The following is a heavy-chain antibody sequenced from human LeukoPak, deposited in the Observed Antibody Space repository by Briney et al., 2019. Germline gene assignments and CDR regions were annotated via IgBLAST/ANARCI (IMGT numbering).Heavy chain of an antibody. D-gene: IGHD3-22*01. CDR3: AGDSYYYDSSGYYSFGY. CDR1: GGSISSYY. V-gene: IGHV4-59*01. CDR2: IYYRGST. J-gene: IGHJ4*02. Sequence: PSETLSLTCTVSGGSISSYYWSWIRQPPGKGLEWIGYIYYRGSTNYNPSLKSRVTISVDTSKNQFSLKLSSVTAADTAVYYCAGDSYYYDSSGYYSFGYWGQGTLVTVSS.